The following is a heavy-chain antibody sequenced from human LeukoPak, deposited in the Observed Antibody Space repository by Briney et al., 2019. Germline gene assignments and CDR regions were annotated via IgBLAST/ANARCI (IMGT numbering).Heavy chain of an antibody. CDR1: GGSISSSSYY. CDR3: ARTTEGYCSGGNCYYYYYYMDV. V-gene: IGHV4-61*05. CDR2: IHYSGST. J-gene: IGHJ6*03. Sequence: SETLSLTCTVSGGSISSSSYYWGWIRQPPGKGLEWIGYIHYSGSTSYNPSLKSRFTISVDTAKNQFSLKLRFVTPADTAVFYCARTTEGYCSGGNCYYYYYYMDVWGKGTTVTVSS. D-gene: IGHD2-15*01.